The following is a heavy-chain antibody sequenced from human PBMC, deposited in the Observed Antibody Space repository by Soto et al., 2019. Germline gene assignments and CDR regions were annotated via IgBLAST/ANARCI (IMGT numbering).Heavy chain of an antibody. Sequence: QVQLQESGPGLVKPSETLSLTCTVSGGSISNYYWSWIRQPPGKGLEWIGYIYYSGSTNYKPSLPSRVTISVDTSQNNYSLKLSSATAADPAVYYCARVNIVVVPAAGGYYYYGTDFWGQETTVTVSS. CDR2: IYYSGST. CDR3: ARVNIVVVPAAGGYYYYGTDF. CDR1: GGSISNYY. D-gene: IGHD2-2*01. J-gene: IGHJ6*02. V-gene: IGHV4-59*01.